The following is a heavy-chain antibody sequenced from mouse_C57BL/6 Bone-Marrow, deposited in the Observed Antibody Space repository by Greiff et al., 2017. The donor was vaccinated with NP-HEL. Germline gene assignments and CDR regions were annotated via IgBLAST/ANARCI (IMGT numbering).Heavy chain of an antibody. CDR3: ARRWDYALGY. D-gene: IGHD4-1*01. V-gene: IGHV1-81*01. Sequence: QVQLQQSGAELARPGASVKLSCKASGYTFTSYGISWVKQRTGQGLEWIGEIYPRSGNTYYNEKFKGKATLTADKSSSTAYMELRSLTSEDSAVYFCARRWDYALGYWGQGTSVTVSS. CDR2: IYPRSGNT. CDR1: GYTFTSYG. J-gene: IGHJ4*01.